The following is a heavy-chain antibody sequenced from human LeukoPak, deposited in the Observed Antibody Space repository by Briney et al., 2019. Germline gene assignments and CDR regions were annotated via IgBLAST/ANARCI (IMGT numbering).Heavy chain of an antibody. V-gene: IGHV4-30-2*01. J-gene: IGHJ6*03. CDR2: IYHSGST. CDR3: AREVVVVPAAMHYYYMDV. D-gene: IGHD2-2*01. CDR1: GGSISSGGYS. Sequence: SQTLSLTCAVSGGSISSGGYSWSWIRQPPGKGLEWIGYIYHSGSTYYNPSLKSRVTISVDRSKNQFSLKLSSVTAADTAVYYCAREVVVVPAAMHYYYMDVWGKGTTVTVSS.